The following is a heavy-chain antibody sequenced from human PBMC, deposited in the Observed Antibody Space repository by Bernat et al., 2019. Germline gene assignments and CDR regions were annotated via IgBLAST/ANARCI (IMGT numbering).Heavy chain of an antibody. Sequence: QLQLQESGPGLVKPSETLSLSCTVSGGSISSSGYYGGWIRQPPGKGLEWIGSIYYSGSTYYNPSLKSRVTISVDTSKNQFSLKLSYVTAADTAVYYCARQKGYYDSSGYSGRYYFDYWGQGTLVTVSS. J-gene: IGHJ4*02. V-gene: IGHV4-39*01. CDR2: IYYSGST. D-gene: IGHD3-22*01. CDR3: ARQKGYYDSSGYSGRYYFDY. CDR1: GGSISSSGYY.